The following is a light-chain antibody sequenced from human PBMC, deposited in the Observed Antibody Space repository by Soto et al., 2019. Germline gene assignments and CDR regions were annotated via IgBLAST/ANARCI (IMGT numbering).Light chain of an antibody. Sequence: DIVLTQSPGTLSLSPGETATLSCRASQTIGRTYLAWYQQKPGQAPRLLIYGASTRATGIPSRFSGSGSGTDFTLTISSLQPEDFATYYCQQSYSTPLITFGQGTRLEI. V-gene: IGKV3-20*01. J-gene: IGKJ5*01. CDR3: QQSYSTPLIT. CDR1: QTIGRTY. CDR2: GAS.